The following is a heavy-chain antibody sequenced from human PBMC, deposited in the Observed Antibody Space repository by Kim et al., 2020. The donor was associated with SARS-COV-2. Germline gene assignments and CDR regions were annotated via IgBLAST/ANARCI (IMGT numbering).Heavy chain of an antibody. CDR3: ARSDPSSSGDY. CDR2: INSDGSGT. V-gene: IGHV3-74*01. J-gene: IGHJ4*02. CDR1: GFTFSSYW. D-gene: IGHD6-13*01. Sequence: GGSLRLSCAASGFTFSSYWMHWVRQAPGKGLVWVSRINSDGSGTSYADSVKGRFTISRDNAKNTLYLQMNSLRAEDTAVYYCARSDPSSSGDYWGQGTLVTVSS.